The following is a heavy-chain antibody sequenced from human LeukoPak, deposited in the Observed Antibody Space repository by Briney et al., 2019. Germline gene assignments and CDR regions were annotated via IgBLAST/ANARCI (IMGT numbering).Heavy chain of an antibody. CDR1: GGSISSSSYY. V-gene: IGHV4-39*07. J-gene: IGHJ4*02. Sequence: SETLSLTCTVSGGSISSSSYYWGWIRQPPGKGLEWIGSIYYSGSTYYNPSLKSRVTISVDTSKNQFSLKLSSVTAADTAVYYCARGHGYFGSGSYPDYWGQGTLVTVSS. CDR2: IYYSGST. D-gene: IGHD3-10*01. CDR3: ARGHGYFGSGSYPDY.